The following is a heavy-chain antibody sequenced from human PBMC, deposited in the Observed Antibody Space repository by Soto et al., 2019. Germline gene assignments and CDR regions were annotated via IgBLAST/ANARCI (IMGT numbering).Heavy chain of an antibody. D-gene: IGHD2-8*02. V-gene: IGHV4-34*01. CDR2: INHSGST. CDR3: ARDTITGLFDY. CDR1: GGSFSGYY. Sequence: QVQLQQWGAGLLKPSETLSLTCAVYGGSFSGYYWTWIRQPPGTGLEWIGEINHSGSTNYNPSLKRRVTISVDTSKNQFSLTLTSVTAADTAVYYCARDTITGLFDYWGQGTLVTVSS. J-gene: IGHJ4*02.